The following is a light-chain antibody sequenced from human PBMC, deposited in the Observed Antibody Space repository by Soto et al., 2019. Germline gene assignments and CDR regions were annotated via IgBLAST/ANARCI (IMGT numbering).Light chain of an antibody. CDR3: QQYDSSPRT. CDR2: GAS. J-gene: IGKJ1*01. Sequence: EIVLTQSPGTLSLSPGERATLSCRASQSVNSNYLAWYQQKPGQSPRVIMYGASTRATGAPDRFSGSGSETDFPLTISRLEPEDFAVYYCQQYDSSPRTFGQGTKVEIK. CDR1: QSVNSNY. V-gene: IGKV3-20*01.